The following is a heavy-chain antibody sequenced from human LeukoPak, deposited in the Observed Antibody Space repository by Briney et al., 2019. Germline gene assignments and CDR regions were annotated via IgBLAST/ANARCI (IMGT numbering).Heavy chain of an antibody. Sequence: GGSLRLSCAASGFTFSSYAMSWVRQAPGKGLEWVSGISGSGGNTYDADSVKGRFTISRDNSKNALYLQMNSLRVEDTAVYYCVKGGFTYYDDWGQGTLVTVSS. V-gene: IGHV3-23*01. CDR3: VKGGFTYYDD. CDR2: ISGSGGNT. CDR1: GFTFSSYA. D-gene: IGHD3-22*01. J-gene: IGHJ4*02.